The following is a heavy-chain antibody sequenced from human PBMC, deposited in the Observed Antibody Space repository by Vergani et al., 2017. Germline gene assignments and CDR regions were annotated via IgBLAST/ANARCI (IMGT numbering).Heavy chain of an antibody. CDR1: GFTFSSYA. Sequence: QVQLVESGGGVVQPGRSLRLSCAASGFTFSSYAMHWVRQAPGKGLEWVAVISYDGSNKYYADSVKGRFTISRDNSKNTLYLQMNSLRAEDTAVYYCARGVEDYDGSGEVFDYWGQGTLVTVSS. D-gene: IGHD3-10*01. V-gene: IGHV3-30*01. J-gene: IGHJ4*02. CDR2: ISYDGSNK. CDR3: ARGVEDYDGSGEVFDY.